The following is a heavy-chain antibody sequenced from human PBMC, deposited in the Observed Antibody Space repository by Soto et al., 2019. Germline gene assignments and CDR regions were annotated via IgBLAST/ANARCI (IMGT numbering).Heavy chain of an antibody. CDR2: ISYDGSNK. Sequence: PGGSLRLSCAASGFTFSSYGMHWVRQAPGKGLEWVAVISYDGSNKYYADSVKGRFTISRDNSKNTLYLQMNSLRAEDTAVYYCAKDDYGGNSWWYFDLRGRGTLVPVSS. D-gene: IGHD4-17*01. V-gene: IGHV3-30*18. CDR3: AKDDYGGNSWWYFDL. CDR1: GFTFSSYG. J-gene: IGHJ2*01.